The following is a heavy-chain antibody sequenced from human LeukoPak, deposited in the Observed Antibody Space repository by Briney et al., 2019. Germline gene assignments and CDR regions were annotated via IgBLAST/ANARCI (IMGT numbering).Heavy chain of an antibody. Sequence: ASVTVSCKASGYTFTSYYMHWVRQAPGQGLEWMGIINPSGGSTSYAQKFQGRVTMTRDTSTSTVYMELSSLRSEDTAVYYCARDIVVVVAASRYYYYGMDVWGKGTTVTVSS. CDR3: ARDIVVVVAASRYYYYGMDV. V-gene: IGHV1-46*01. CDR1: GYTFTSYY. CDR2: INPSGGST. D-gene: IGHD2-15*01. J-gene: IGHJ6*04.